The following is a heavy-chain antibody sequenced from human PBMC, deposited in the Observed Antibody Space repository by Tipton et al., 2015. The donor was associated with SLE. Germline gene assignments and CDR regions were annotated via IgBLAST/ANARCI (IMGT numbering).Heavy chain of an antibody. CDR1: GGSSSGYY. CDR2: INHRGST. D-gene: IGHD4-17*01. J-gene: IGHJ4*02. Sequence: LRLPCAVYGGSSSGYYWSWIRQPPGKGLEWIGEINHRGSTDYNPSLKSRVSISVDKSKRQFSLKLSSVTAADTAVYYCATRINDYGDSGPFDYWGQGTLVTVSS. V-gene: IGHV4-34*01. CDR3: ATRINDYGDSGPFDY.